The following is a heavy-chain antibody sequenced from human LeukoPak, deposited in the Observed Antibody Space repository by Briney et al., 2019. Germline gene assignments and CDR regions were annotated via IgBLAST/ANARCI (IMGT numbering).Heavy chain of an antibody. V-gene: IGHV7-4-1*02. J-gene: IGHJ4*02. CDR2: INTNAGNP. Sequence: ASVKVSCKASGFTFTSYAINWVRQAPGQGLEWMGWINTNAGNPTYAQGFTGHFVFSLDTSVSTAYLQISNLKAEDTAVYYCARDRLWFGESPFDFWGQGTLVTVSS. D-gene: IGHD3-10*01. CDR3: ARDRLWFGESPFDF. CDR1: GFTFTSYA.